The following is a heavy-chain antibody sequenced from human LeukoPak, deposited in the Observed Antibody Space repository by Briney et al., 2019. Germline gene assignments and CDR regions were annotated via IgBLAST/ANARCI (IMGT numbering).Heavy chain of an antibody. CDR2: INSHGNRT. J-gene: IGHJ4*02. V-gene: IGHV3-74*03. D-gene: IGHD1-26*01. Sequence: AGGSLRLSCAASGFTFSSYWMHWVRQAPGKGLVWVSRINSHGNRTTYADSVKGRFTISRDNAKNTLYLQMNSLRAEDTAVYYCAREPIVGVHFDYWGQGTLVPVSS. CDR3: AREPIVGVHFDY. CDR1: GFTFSSYW.